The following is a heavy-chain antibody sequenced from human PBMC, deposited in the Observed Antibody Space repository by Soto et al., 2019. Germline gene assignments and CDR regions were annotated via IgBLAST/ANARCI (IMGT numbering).Heavy chain of an antibody. CDR2: ISGSGGST. V-gene: IGHV3-23*01. CDR3: VKGGYYYDGSAYYPFDY. Sequence: GGSLRLSCAASGFTFSSYAMSWVRQAPGKGLEWVSAISGSGGSTYYADSVKGRFTISRDNSKNTAYLQMSSLRPEDTAVYYCVKGGYYYDGSAYYPFDYWGQGRMVTVSS. D-gene: IGHD3-22*01. CDR1: GFTFSSYA. J-gene: IGHJ4*02.